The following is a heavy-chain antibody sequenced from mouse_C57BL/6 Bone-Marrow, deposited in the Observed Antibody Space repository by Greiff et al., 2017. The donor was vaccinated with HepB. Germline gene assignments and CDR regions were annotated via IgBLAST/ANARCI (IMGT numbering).Heavy chain of an antibody. J-gene: IGHJ2*01. CDR1: GFTFSDYG. D-gene: IGHD1-1*01. CDR2: ISSGSSTI. CDR3: ATGYGSSW. V-gene: IGHV5-17*01. Sequence: VKLMESGGGLVKPGGSLKLSCAASGFTFSDYGMHWVRQAPEKGLEWVAYISSGSSTIYYADTVKGRFTISRDNAKNTLFLQMTSLRSEDTAMYYCATGYGSSWWGQGTTLTVSS.